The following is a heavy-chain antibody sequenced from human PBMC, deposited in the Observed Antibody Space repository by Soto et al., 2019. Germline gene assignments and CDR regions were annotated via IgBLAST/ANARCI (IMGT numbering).Heavy chain of an antibody. CDR2: IYYSGST. Sequence: SETLSLTCTFSCGSIISYYWSWIRQPPGKGLEWIGYIYYSGSTNYNPSLKSRVTISVDTSKNQFSLKLSSVTAADTAVYYCARGGSYDSSGYSAPDAFDIWGQGTMVTVSS. J-gene: IGHJ3*02. CDR1: CGSIISYY. CDR3: ARGGSYDSSGYSAPDAFDI. D-gene: IGHD3-22*01. V-gene: IGHV4-59*01.